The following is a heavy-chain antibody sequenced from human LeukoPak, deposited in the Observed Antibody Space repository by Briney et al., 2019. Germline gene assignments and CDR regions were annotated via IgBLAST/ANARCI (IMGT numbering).Heavy chain of an antibody. Sequence: GASVKVSCNASGYTFTSYGISWVRQAPGQGLEWMGWISAYNGNTNYAQKLQGRVTMTTDTSTSTAYMELRSLRSDDTAVYYCARGATLYYYYYGMDVWGQGTTVTVSS. J-gene: IGHJ6*02. CDR1: GYTFTSYG. CDR3: ARGATLYYYYYGMDV. CDR2: ISAYNGNT. V-gene: IGHV1-18*01. D-gene: IGHD1-1*01.